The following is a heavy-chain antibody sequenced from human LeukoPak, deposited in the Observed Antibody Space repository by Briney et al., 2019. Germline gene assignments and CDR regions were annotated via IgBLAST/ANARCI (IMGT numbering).Heavy chain of an antibody. CDR1: GFTFSSYA. J-gene: IGHJ4*02. CDR3: ARGMGEEYSYGFVGNY. CDR2: ISYDGSNK. Sequence: GGSLRLSCAASGFTFSSYAMHWVRQAPGKGLEWVAFISYDGSNKYYADSVKGRFTISRDNSKNTLYLQMNSLRAEDTAVYYCARGMGEEYSYGFVGNYWGQGTLVTVSS. V-gene: IGHV3-30*14. D-gene: IGHD5-18*01.